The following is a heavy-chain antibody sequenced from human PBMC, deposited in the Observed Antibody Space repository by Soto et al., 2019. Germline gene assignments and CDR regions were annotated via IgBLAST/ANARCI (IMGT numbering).Heavy chain of an antibody. J-gene: IGHJ6*02. CDR1: GFTFSSYS. D-gene: IGHD4-17*01. Sequence: GGSLRLSCAASGFTFSSYSMSWVRQAPGKGLEWVSAISGSGGSTYYADSVKGRFTISRDNSKNTLYLQMNSLRAEDTAVYYCAREPDYVDYYGMDVWGQGTTVTVSS. V-gene: IGHV3-23*01. CDR3: AREPDYVDYYGMDV. CDR2: ISGSGGST.